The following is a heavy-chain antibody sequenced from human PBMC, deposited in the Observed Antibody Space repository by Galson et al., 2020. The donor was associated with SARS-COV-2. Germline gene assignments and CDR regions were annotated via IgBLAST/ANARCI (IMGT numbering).Heavy chain of an antibody. CDR1: GFSLRSSGMC. CDR3: ARTWIAGTTSRTFDS. J-gene: IGHJ4*02. V-gene: IGHV2-70*11. CDR2: IDWDGDK. D-gene: IGHD1-20*01. Sequence: SGPTLVKPTQTLTLTCTFSGFSLRSSGMCVSWIRQPPGKALEWLARIDWDGDKHYSTSLKTRFTISKDTSKNQVILTMTNMDPVDTATYYRARTWIAGTTSRTFDSWGQVILVTVSS.